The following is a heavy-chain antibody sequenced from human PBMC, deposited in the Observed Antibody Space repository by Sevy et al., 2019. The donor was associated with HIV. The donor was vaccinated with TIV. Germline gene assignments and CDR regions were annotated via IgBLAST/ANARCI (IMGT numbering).Heavy chain of an antibody. V-gene: IGHV4-34*01. CDR1: GGSFSGYY. CDR3: ARGLIVGATTYYYYYMDV. CDR2: INHSGST. D-gene: IGHD1-26*01. J-gene: IGHJ6*03. Sequence: SETLSLTCAVYGGSFSGYYWSWIRQPPGKGLEWIGEINHSGSTNNNPALKSRVTISVDTSKNQFSLKLSSVTAADTAVYYCARGLIVGATTYYYYYMDVWGKGTTVTVSS.